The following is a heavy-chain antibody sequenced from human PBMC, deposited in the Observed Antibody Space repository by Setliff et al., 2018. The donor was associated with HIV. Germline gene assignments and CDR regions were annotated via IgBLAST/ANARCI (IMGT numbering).Heavy chain of an antibody. D-gene: IGHD3-3*01. V-gene: IGHV4-30-4*08. CDR3: AKEGGLYFGMLIHDAIDL. CDR2: IYYSGST. J-gene: IGHJ3*01. CDR1: GDSISSGDYY. Sequence: SETLSLTCTVSGDSISSGDYYWSWIRQPPGKGLEWIGYIYYSGSTYYNPSLKSRLIISVDTSKNQFSLKLSSVTAADTAVYYCAKEGGLYFGMLIHDAIDLWGQGTMVTVSS.